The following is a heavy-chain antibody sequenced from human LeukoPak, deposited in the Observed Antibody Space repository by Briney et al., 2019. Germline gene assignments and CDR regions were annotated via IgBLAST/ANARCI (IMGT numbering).Heavy chain of an antibody. CDR2: IYWNDEK. CDR1: GFSFSTTGVG. V-gene: IGHV2-5*01. J-gene: IGHJ4*02. D-gene: IGHD3-10*01. Sequence: ESGPTLVKPTQTLTLTCTFSGFSFSTTGVGVGWIRQPPGKALEWLALIYWNDEKRYSPSLKSRLTITKVTSKNQVVLTMTNMGPVDTATYCCAHRVDGSGTYTFDIWGQGTLVTVSS. CDR3: AHRVDGSGTYTFDI.